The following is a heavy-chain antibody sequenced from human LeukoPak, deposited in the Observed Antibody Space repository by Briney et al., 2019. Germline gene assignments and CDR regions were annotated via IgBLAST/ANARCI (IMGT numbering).Heavy chain of an antibody. V-gene: IGHV4-59*01. CDR3: ARDTVTTELDAFDI. CDR2: IYYSGST. CDR1: GGSISSYY. Sequence: SETLSLTCTVSGGSISSYYWSWIRQPPGKGLEWIGYIYYSGSTNYNPSLKSRVTISVDTSKNQFSLKLSSVTAADTAVYYCARDTVTTELDAFDIWGQGTMVTVSS. J-gene: IGHJ3*02. D-gene: IGHD4-11*01.